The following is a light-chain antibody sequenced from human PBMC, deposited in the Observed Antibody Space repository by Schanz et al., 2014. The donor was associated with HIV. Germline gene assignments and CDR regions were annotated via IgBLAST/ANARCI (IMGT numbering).Light chain of an antibody. CDR3: AAWDDSLNGVV. CDR2: TDG. J-gene: IGLJ2*01. Sequence: QSVLTQPPSVSGAPGQGVSISCTGSNSNIGATSHVHWYQQVPGTAPKFLISTDGGRPSGVPDRFSVSKSGASASLAISGLQSEDEANYYCAAWDDSLNGVVFGGGTKLTVL. V-gene: IGLV1-40*01. CDR1: NSNIGATSH.